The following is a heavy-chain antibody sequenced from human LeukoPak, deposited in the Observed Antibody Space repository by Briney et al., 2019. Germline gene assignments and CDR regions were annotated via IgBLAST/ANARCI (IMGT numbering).Heavy chain of an antibody. CDR2: ISSSGSTI. CDR3: ARDARDSLGYYYGSGSNY. V-gene: IGHV3-11*04. Sequence: GGSLRLSCAASGFTFSDYYMSWIRQAPGKGMEWVSYISSSGSTIYYAASVKGGFTISRDNAKDSVYLQMNILRAEDTAVYYCARDARDSLGYYYGSGSNYWGQGTLVTVSP. J-gene: IGHJ4*02. CDR1: GFTFSDYY. D-gene: IGHD3-10*01.